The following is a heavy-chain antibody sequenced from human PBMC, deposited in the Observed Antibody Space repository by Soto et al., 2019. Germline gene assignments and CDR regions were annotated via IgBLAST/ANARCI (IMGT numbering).Heavy chain of an antibody. D-gene: IGHD2-8*01. CDR2: ISSDGTTT. J-gene: IGHJ1*01. Sequence: EVQLVQSGGGLAQPGKSLRLSCAASGFTFRKFWMHWVRQVPGKGPVWVSYISSDGTTTDYADSVKGRFTISRDNAKDKLSLQMDSLRAEDTAVYYCAIQDCTNDVCLEAAVTVGGALESWGQGTLVTVSS. CDR3: AIQDCTNDVCLEAAVTVGGALES. CDR1: GFTFRKFW. V-gene: IGHV3-74*01.